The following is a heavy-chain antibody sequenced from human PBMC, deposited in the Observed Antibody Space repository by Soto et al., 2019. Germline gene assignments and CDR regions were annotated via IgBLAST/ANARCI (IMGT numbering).Heavy chain of an antibody. D-gene: IGHD1-7*01. CDR3: ARVGNWKYEGIVLGAFDY. J-gene: IGHJ4*02. Sequence: GASVKVSCKASGYTFTSYGISWVRQAPGQGLEWMGWISAYNGNTNYAQKLQGRVTMTTDTSTSTAYMELRSLRSDDTAVYYCARVGNWKYEGIVLGAFDYWGQGTLVTVSS. CDR2: ISAYNGNT. CDR1: GYTFTSYG. V-gene: IGHV1-18*01.